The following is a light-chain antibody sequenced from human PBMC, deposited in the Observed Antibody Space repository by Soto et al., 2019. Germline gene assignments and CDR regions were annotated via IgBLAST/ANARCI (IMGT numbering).Light chain of an antibody. J-gene: IGLJ1*01. CDR3: SSWDDNLDAVV. Sequence: VLTQPPSASGTPGQRVTIPCSGSSSNIGSNTVNWYQQLPGTAPKPLIYTNDQRPSGVPDRFSGSRSGTSASLAICGLQFEDEADYHCSSWDDNLDAVVFGAGTKVTAL. V-gene: IGLV1-44*01. CDR1: SSNIGSNT. CDR2: TND.